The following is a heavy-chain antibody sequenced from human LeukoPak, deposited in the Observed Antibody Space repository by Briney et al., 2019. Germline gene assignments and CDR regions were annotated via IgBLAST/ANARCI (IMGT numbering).Heavy chain of an antibody. V-gene: IGHV1-8*01. CDR2: MNPNSGNT. D-gene: IGHD3-9*01. Sequence: ASVKVSCKASGYTFTSYDINWVRQATGQGLEWVGWMNPNSGNTGYAQKFQGRVTMTRNTSISTAYMELSSLRSEDTAVYYCARVPPIYDILTGYYNYYYYYMDVWGKGTTVTISS. J-gene: IGHJ6*03. CDR3: ARVPPIYDILTGYYNYYYYYMDV. CDR1: GYTFTSYD.